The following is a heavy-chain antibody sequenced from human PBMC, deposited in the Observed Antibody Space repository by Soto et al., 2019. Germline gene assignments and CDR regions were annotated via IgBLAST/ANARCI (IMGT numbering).Heavy chain of an antibody. V-gene: IGHV3-48*02. Sequence: EVQLVESGGGLVQPGGSLRLSCAASGLTFSHYTMNWVRQAPGKGLEWVSYISSSSNTKHYADSVKGRFTIPRDNAKNSVYLQMNSLRDEDTAVYYCATVGRGHSYEYWGQGTLVTVSS. J-gene: IGHJ4*02. CDR2: ISSSSNTK. CDR1: GLTFSHYT. CDR3: ATVGRGHSYEY. D-gene: IGHD5-18*01.